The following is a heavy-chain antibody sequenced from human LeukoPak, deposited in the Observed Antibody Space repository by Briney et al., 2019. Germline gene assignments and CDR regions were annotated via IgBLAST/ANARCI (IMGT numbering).Heavy chain of an antibody. CDR1: GYTFTSYG. V-gene: IGHV1-18*01. CDR3: ARATPLRHCSSTSCYTTWFDP. D-gene: IGHD2-2*02. Sequence: ASVKVSCKASGYTFTSYGISWVRQAPGQGLEWMGWISAYNGNTNYAQKLQGRVTMTTDTSTSTAYMELRSLRSDDTAVYYCARATPLRHCSSTSCYTTWFDPWGQGTLVTVSS. CDR2: ISAYNGNT. J-gene: IGHJ5*02.